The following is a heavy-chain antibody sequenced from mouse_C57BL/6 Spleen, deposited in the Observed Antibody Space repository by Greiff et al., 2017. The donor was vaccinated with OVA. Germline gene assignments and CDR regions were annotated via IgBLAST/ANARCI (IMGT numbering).Heavy chain of an antibody. Sequence: EVQLQQSGPELVKPGASVKIPCKASGYTFTDYNMDWVKQSHGKSLEWIGDINPNNGGTIYNQKFKGKATWTVDKSSSTAYMELRSLTSEDTAVYYCARGDGNWYFDVWGTGTTVTVSS. CDR2: INPNNGGT. CDR1: GYTFTDYN. J-gene: IGHJ1*03. V-gene: IGHV1-18*01. D-gene: IGHD2-1*01. CDR3: ARGDGNWYFDV.